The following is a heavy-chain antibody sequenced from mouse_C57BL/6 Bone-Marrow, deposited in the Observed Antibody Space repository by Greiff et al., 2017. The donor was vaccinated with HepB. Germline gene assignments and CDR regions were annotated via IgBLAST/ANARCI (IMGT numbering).Heavy chain of an antibody. J-gene: IGHJ3*01. V-gene: IGHV5-17*01. Sequence: EVKLVESGGGLVKPGGSLKLSCAASGFTFSDYGMHWVRQAPEKGLEWVAYISSGSSTIYYADTVKGRFTISRDNAKNTLFLQMTSLSSEDTAMYYCARGYYYGSSPFAYWGQGTLVTVSA. CDR2: ISSGSSTI. CDR3: ARGYYYGSSPFAY. CDR1: GFTFSDYG. D-gene: IGHD1-1*01.